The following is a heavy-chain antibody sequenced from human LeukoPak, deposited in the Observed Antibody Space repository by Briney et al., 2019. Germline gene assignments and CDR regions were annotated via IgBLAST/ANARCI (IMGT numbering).Heavy chain of an antibody. CDR3: AKGSKGTYDY. CDR1: GFTFSNYV. Sequence: PGGSLRLSCVASGFTFSNYVMAWVRQAPGKGLEYVSSIIGNGDSTYYADSVKGRFTISRDNSKNTLYLQMNSLRAEDTAIYCCAKGSKGTYDYWGQGTLVTVSS. J-gene: IGHJ4*02. CDR2: IIGNGDST. V-gene: IGHV3-23*01.